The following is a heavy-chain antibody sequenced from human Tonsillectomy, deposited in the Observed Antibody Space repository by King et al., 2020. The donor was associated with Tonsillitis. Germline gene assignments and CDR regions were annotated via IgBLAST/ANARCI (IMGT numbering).Heavy chain of an antibody. D-gene: IGHD2-2*01. V-gene: IGHV1-2*02. CDR3: ARDPERGTSPWDWFDP. J-gene: IGHJ5*02. CDR1: GYTFTDYY. Sequence: QLVQSGAEVKKPGASVKVSCMTSGYTFTDYYIHWVRQAPGQGLEWMGWINPNGGETLYAQKLQGRVTMTMDTPISTVYMELSRLISDDTAVYYCARDPERGTSPWDWFDPWGQGTLVTVSS. CDR2: INPNGGET.